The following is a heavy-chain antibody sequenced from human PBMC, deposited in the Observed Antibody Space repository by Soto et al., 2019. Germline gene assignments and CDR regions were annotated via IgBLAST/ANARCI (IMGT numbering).Heavy chain of an antibody. V-gene: IGHV1-18*01. CDR2: INAYNGNT. Sequence: QVQLVQSGGEVKKPGASVKVSCKASGYTFTTYSITWVRQAPGQGLEWMGWINAYNGNTNYARNPQGSVTMTTDTSTSQAYMELRSLRGEGTAVYYCARLGQWVVRFFDYWGQGTLVTVSS. CDR3: ARLGQWVVRFFDY. CDR1: GYTFTTYS. J-gene: IGHJ4*02. D-gene: IGHD6-19*01.